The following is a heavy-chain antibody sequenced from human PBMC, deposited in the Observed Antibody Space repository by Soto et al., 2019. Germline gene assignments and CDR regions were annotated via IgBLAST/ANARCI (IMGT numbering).Heavy chain of an antibody. CDR3: ARGYGEYSGYGESYWYFDL. CDR2: IYYSGST. J-gene: IGHJ2*01. Sequence: QVQLQESGPGLVKPSETLSLTCTVSGGSISSYYWSWIRQPPGKGLEWIGYIYYSGSTNYNPSLESRVTTSVDTSKNPFSLKLSSVTAADTAVYYCARGYGEYSGYGESYWYFDLWGRGTLVTVSS. D-gene: IGHD5-12*01. V-gene: IGHV4-59*01. CDR1: GGSISSYY.